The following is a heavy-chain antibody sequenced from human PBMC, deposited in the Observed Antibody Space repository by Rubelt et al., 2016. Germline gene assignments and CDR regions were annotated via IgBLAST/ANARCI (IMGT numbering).Heavy chain of an antibody. CDR1: GGSISSSSYY. Sequence: QLQLQESGPGLVKPSETLSLTCTVSGGSISSSSYYWGWIRQPPGKGLEWMGSIYYSGSTYYNPSLKGRCPISGEPSKNQFSLRLRSVTAADTAGYYCARQDENYYDSSGYFNWGQGTPVTVSS. V-gene: IGHV4-39*01. CDR3: ARQDENYYDSSGYFN. CDR2: IYYSGST. J-gene: IGHJ4*02. D-gene: IGHD3-22*01.